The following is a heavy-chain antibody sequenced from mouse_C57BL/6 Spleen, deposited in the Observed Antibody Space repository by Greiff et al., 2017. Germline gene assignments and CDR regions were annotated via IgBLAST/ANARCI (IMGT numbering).Heavy chain of an antibody. CDR2: IDPSDSYT. CDR1: GYTFTSYW. Sequence: QVQLQQPGAELVKPGASVKLSCKASGYTFTSYWMQWVKQRPGQGLEWIGEIDPSDSYTNYNQKFKGKATLTVDTSSSTAYMQLSSLTSEDSAVYYCARGGLGRNCFDYWGQGTTLTVSS. CDR3: ARGGLGRNCFDY. D-gene: IGHD2-4*01. V-gene: IGHV1-50*01. J-gene: IGHJ2*01.